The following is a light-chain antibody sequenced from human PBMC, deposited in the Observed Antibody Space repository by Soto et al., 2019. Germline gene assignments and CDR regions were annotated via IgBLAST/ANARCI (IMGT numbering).Light chain of an antibody. CDR1: QSISRS. V-gene: IGKV1-5*01. Sequence: DIQMTQSPSTLSASVGDRVTITCRASQSISRSLAWYQQNPGKAPKLLIFDASSLESGVPSRFSGSGSGTEFTLTIGILQPDDFAQYYCQHYNDFLLIFGPGTTVDIK. CDR2: DAS. CDR3: QHYNDFLLI. J-gene: IGKJ3*01.